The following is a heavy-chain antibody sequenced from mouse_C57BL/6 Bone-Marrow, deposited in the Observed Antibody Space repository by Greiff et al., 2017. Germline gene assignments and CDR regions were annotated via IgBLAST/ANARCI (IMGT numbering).Heavy chain of an antibody. CDR3: ARHGYGYYAMDY. CDR2: INSDGGST. V-gene: IGHV5-2*01. Sequence: EVKLLESGGGLVQPGESLKLSCESNEYEFPSHDMSWVRTTPEKRLELVAAINSDGGSTYYPDTMERRFIISRDNTKKTLYLQMSSLRSEDTALYYCARHGYGYYAMDYWGQGTSVTVSS. CDR1: EYEFPSHD. J-gene: IGHJ4*01. D-gene: IGHD2-2*01.